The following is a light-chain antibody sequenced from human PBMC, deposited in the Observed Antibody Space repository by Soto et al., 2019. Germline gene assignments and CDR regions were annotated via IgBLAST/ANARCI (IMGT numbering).Light chain of an antibody. CDR2: DVS. V-gene: IGLV2-14*01. CDR3: SSCTSSSTVV. J-gene: IGLJ2*01. CDR1: SSDVGGYNF. Sequence: QSALTQPASVSGSPGQSITISCTGTSSDVGGYNFVSWYQQYPGKAPKLMIYDVSNRPSGVSNRFSGSKSGNTASLTISGLQADDEADYYCSSCTSSSTVVFGGWTKLTVL.